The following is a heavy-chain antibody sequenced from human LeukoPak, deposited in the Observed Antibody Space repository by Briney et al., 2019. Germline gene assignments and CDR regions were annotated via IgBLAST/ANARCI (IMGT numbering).Heavy chain of an antibody. V-gene: IGHV4-34*01. Sequence: SETLSLTCAVYGGSFSGYYWSWIRQPPGKGLEWIGEINHSGSTNYNPSLKSRVTISVDTSKNQFPLKLSSVTAADTAVYYCARKRRLVRHYYGMDVWGQGTTVTVSS. CDR2: INHSGST. D-gene: IGHD3-10*01. CDR1: GGSFSGYY. CDR3: ARKRRLVRHYYGMDV. J-gene: IGHJ6*02.